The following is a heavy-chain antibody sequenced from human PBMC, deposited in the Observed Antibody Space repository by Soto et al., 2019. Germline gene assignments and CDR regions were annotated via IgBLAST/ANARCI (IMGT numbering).Heavy chain of an antibody. V-gene: IGHV4-31*11. CDR3: ARALNWNYLHRFDP. D-gene: IGHD1-7*01. CDR2: ISYSGNT. CDR1: GGSISSGTHY. J-gene: IGHJ5*02. Sequence: QVQLQESGPGLVTPSQTLSLSCAVSGGSISSGTHYWNWIRQRPGKGLEWIGYISYSGNTYYNPSLKSRLSISVDTSKNHFSLNLTSVTAADTAVYYCARALNWNYLHRFDPWGQGTLVTVSS.